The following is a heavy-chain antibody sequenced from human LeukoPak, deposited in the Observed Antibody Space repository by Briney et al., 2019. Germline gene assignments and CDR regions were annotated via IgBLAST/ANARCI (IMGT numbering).Heavy chain of an antibody. D-gene: IGHD6-19*01. CDR3: ARVHGGLAGTEDWFDP. V-gene: IGHV1-46*01. J-gene: IGHJ5*02. CDR2: INPTGGGT. CDR1: GYTFTNYF. Sequence: ASVKVSCKASGYTFTNYFMHWVRQVPGQGLEWMGVINPTGGGTTYAQRFQGGVTMTRDTSTSTVYMELSSLRSEDTAVYYCARVHGGLAGTEDWFDPWGQGTLVTVSS.